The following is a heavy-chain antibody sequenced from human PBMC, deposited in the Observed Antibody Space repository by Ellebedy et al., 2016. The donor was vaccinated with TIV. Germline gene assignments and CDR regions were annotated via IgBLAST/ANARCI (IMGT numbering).Heavy chain of an antibody. V-gene: IGHV3-30-3*01. J-gene: IGHJ5*02. CDR1: GFTFSSYA. Sequence: GESLKISCAASGFTFSSYAVHWVRQAPGKGLEWMAVISYDGSKKSYADSVKGRFTISRDNSKNTLYLQMNSVRPDDTAVYYCAKDGATYYDFWTVFRQTNWLDPWGQGTLVTVSS. CDR3: AKDGATYYDFWTVFRQTNWLDP. D-gene: IGHD3/OR15-3a*01. CDR2: ISYDGSKK.